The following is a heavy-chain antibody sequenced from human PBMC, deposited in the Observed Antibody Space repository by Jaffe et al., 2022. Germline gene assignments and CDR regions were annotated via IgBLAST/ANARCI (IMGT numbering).Heavy chain of an antibody. J-gene: IGHJ4*02. Sequence: QLQLQESGPGLVKPSETLSLTCTVSGGSISSSSYYWGWIRQPPGKGLEWIGSIYYSGSTYYNPSLKSRVTISVDTSKNQFSLKLSSVTAADTAVYYCARHIAVAGIYDYWGQGTLVTVSS. CDR1: GGSISSSSYY. CDR3: ARHIAVAGIYDY. V-gene: IGHV4-39*01. D-gene: IGHD6-19*01. CDR2: IYYSGST.